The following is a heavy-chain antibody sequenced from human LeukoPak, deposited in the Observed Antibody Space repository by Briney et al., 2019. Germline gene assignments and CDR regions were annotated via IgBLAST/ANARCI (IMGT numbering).Heavy chain of an antibody. Sequence: SETLSLTCTVSGGSISSSSYYWGWIRQPPGKGLEWIGSIYYSGSTYYNPSLKSRVTISVDTSKNQFSLKLSSVTAADTAAYYCARDPDSSSDHFDYWGQGTLVTVSS. CDR1: GGSISSSSYY. J-gene: IGHJ4*02. CDR3: ARDPDSSSDHFDY. D-gene: IGHD6-6*01. V-gene: IGHV4-39*07. CDR2: IYYSGST.